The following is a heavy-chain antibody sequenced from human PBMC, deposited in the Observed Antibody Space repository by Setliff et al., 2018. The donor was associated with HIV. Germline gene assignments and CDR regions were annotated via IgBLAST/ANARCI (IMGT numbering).Heavy chain of an antibody. Sequence: SETLSLTCTVSGGSISNYYWSWIRQPPGKGLEWIGCGYYSGITHYDPSLKSRVSISVAASKNQFSLRLNSVTVADTAVYFCARQHYYDSSGRNLMDVWGKGTTVTVSS. D-gene: IGHD3-22*01. V-gene: IGHV4-59*08. J-gene: IGHJ6*03. CDR1: GGSISNYY. CDR2: GYYSGIT. CDR3: ARQHYYDSSGRNLMDV.